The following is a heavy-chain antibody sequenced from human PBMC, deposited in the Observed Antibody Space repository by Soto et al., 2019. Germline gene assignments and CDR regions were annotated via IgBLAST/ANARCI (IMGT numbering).Heavy chain of an antibody. CDR2: IIPIFGTA. CDR1: GGTFSSYA. D-gene: IGHD2-21*01. CDR3: ASGAFCGSAPGSRGMDV. V-gene: IGHV1-69*13. J-gene: IGHJ6*02. Sequence: SVKVSCKASGGTFSSYAISWVRQAPGQGLEWMGGIIPIFGTANYAQKFQGRVTITADESTSTAYMELSSLRSEDTAVYYCASGAFCGSAPGSRGMDVWGQGTTVTVSS.